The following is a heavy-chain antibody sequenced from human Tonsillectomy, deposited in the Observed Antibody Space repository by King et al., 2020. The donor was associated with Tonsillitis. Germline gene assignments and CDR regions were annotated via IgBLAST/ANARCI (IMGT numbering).Heavy chain of an antibody. CDR2: INPSGGST. CDR3: GRRIAAAGKRMVNPFDI. Sequence: VQLVESGAEVKKPGASVKVSCKASGYTFTSYYMHWVRQAPGQGLEWMGIINPSGGSTSYAQKFQGRVTMTRDTSTSTVYMELSRLRYEETAVYYCGRRIAAAGKRMVNPFDIWGQGTIVTVSS. D-gene: IGHD6-13*01. J-gene: IGHJ3*02. CDR1: GYTFTSYY. V-gene: IGHV1-46*01.